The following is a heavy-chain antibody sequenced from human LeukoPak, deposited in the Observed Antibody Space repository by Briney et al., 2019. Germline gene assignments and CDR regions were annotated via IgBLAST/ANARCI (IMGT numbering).Heavy chain of an antibody. CDR2: IRYDGSNE. CDR1: GFTFSTYG. V-gene: IGHV3-30*02. D-gene: IGHD3-3*01. CDR3: AKGAYYAD. Sequence: GGSLRLSCAVSGFTFSTYGMHWVRQAPGKGLEWVAFIRYDGSNEYADSVKGRFTISRDNSKNTLYLQMNSLRAEDTAVYYCAKGAYYADWGQGTLVTVSS. J-gene: IGHJ4*02.